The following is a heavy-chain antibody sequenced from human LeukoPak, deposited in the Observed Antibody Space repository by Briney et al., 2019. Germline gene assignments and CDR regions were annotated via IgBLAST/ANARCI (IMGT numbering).Heavy chain of an antibody. Sequence: GASVKVSCKASGYTLTSYGISWVRQAPGQGLEWMGWISAYNGNTNYAQKLQGRVTMTTDTSTSTAYMELRSLRSDDTAVYYCAVRRSSTIFGVAHIFDYWGQGTLVTVSS. J-gene: IGHJ4*02. CDR3: AVRRSSTIFGVAHIFDY. CDR1: GYTLTSYG. CDR2: ISAYNGNT. V-gene: IGHV1-18*01. D-gene: IGHD3-3*01.